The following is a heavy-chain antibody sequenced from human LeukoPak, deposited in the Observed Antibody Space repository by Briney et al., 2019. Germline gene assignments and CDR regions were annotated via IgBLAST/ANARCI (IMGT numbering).Heavy chain of an antibody. Sequence: GESLKISCKDSRYGFTNYWIGWVRQMPGKGLEWMGIIYPGDSNTTYSPSFQGQVTISADKSISTAYLQWSSLKASDTAIYYCAKRPGRHAPWVSWGQGTLVTVSS. J-gene: IGHJ5*02. D-gene: IGHD1-1*01. V-gene: IGHV5-51*01. CDR3: AKRPGRHAPWVS. CDR1: RYGFTNYW. CDR2: IYPGDSNT.